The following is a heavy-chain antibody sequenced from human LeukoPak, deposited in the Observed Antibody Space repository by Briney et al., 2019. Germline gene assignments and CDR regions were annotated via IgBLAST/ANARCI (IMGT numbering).Heavy chain of an antibody. D-gene: IGHD5-24*01. V-gene: IGHV4-31*03. Sequence: PSQTLSLTCTVSGGSISSGGYYWSWIRQHPGKVLEWIGYIYYSGSTYYNPSLKSRVTISVDTSKNQFSLKLSSVTAADTAVYYCAREGVEMATTIFDYWGQGTLVTVSS. J-gene: IGHJ4*02. CDR3: AREGVEMATTIFDY. CDR1: GGSISSGGYY. CDR2: IYYSGST.